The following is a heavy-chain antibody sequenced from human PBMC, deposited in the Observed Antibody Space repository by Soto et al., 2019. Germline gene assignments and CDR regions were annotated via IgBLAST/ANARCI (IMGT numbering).Heavy chain of an antibody. J-gene: IGHJ3*02. V-gene: IGHV1-2*04. D-gene: IGHD3-22*01. CDR1: GYTFTGYY. CDR3: ARESYYYDSSGYPHAFDI. Sequence: ASVKVSCKASGYTFTGYYMHWVRQAPGQGLEWMGWINPNIGGTNYAQKFQGWVTMTRDTSISTAYMELSRLRSDDTAVYYCARESYYYDSSGYPHAFDIWGQGTMVTVSS. CDR2: INPNIGGT.